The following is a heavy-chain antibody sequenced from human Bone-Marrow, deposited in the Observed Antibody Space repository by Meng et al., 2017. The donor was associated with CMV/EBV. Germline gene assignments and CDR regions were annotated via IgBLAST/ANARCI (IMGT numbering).Heavy chain of an antibody. J-gene: IGHJ4*02. D-gene: IGHD1-26*01. CDR1: GFTFSSAW. V-gene: IGHV3-15*01. CDR2: IKSKTDRGTI. CDR3: TTILPYSGSYFFTF. Sequence: GGSLRLSCAASGFTFSSAWMNWVRQAPGKGLEWVGRIKSKTDRGTIDYAPPVKGRFTISRDDSKNTLYLQMNSLKTEDKAVYYCTTILPYSGSYFFTFWGQGTLVTVSS.